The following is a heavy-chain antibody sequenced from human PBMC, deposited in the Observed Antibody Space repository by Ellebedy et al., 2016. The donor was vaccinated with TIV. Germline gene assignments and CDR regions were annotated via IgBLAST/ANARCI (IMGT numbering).Heavy chain of an antibody. D-gene: IGHD3-9*01. J-gene: IGHJ5*02. Sequence: AASVKVSCKASGYTFTDYYMHWVRQPPGQGLEWMGWINPNSGATKYAQIFQGRVTMTRDTPINTAYMGLSTLTSDDTAIYYCARVTNDIFPTHPESVGWFDPWGQGTLVTVSS. CDR3: ARVTNDIFPTHPESVGWFDP. CDR1: GYTFTDYY. V-gene: IGHV1-2*02. CDR2: INPNSGAT.